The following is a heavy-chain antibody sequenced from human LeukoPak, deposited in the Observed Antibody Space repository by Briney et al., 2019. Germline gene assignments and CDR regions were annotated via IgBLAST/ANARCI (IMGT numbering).Heavy chain of an antibody. J-gene: IGHJ2*01. D-gene: IGHD1-7*01. V-gene: IGHV3-74*01. Sequence: GGSLRLSCAASGFTFSSYWMHWVRQAPGKGLVWVSHINDDGSSTSYADSVKGRFTISRDNAKNTLYLQMNGLRAEDTAVYYCARSGTTAYWYFDLWGRGTLVTVSS. CDR2: INDDGSST. CDR3: ARSGTTAYWYFDL. CDR1: GFTFSSYW.